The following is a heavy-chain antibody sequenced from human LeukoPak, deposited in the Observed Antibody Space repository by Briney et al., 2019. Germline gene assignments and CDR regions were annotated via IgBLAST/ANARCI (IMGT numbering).Heavy chain of an antibody. CDR1: GFTFSESW. V-gene: IGHV3-7*04. J-gene: IGHJ4*02. CDR2: MNQDGSEK. CDR3: ARGGRMYGGR. Sequence: GGSLRLSCAAYGFTFSESWMSWVRQAPGKGLEWVANMNQDGSEKDNVDSVEGRLSISRDNGKKSLCLKINSRSAEETAVYYWARGGRMYGGRGGKGNLVTVS. D-gene: IGHD2-8*01.